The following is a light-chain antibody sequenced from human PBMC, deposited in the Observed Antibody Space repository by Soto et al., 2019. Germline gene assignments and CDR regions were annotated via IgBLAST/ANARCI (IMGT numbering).Light chain of an antibody. J-gene: IGKJ1*01. CDR1: QSVSSS. CDR3: QQYEESPVT. V-gene: IGKV3-20*01. CDR2: DAS. Sequence: EILIPRSPGTRSLSAVERATRSCRSSQSVSSSLAWYQQKPGQAHRLLISDASDRATGIPDRFSGSGSGTDFTLTISSRVPEDFAVYYCQQYEESPVTFGQGTKVDTK.